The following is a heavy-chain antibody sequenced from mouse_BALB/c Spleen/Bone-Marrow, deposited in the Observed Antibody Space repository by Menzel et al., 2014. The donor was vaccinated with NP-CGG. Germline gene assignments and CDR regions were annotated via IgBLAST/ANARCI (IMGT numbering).Heavy chain of an antibody. V-gene: IGHV1-7*01. J-gene: IGHJ3*01. D-gene: IGHD2-2*01. CDR2: INPSTGYT. Sequence: LVESGAELAKPGASVKMSCKASGYTFXSYWMHWVKQRPGQGLEWIGYINPSTGYTEYNQKFKDKATLTADKSSSTAYMQLSSLTSEDSAVYYCARSGGGYDGFAYWGQGTLVTVSA. CDR1: GYTFXSYW. CDR3: ARSGGGYDGFAY.